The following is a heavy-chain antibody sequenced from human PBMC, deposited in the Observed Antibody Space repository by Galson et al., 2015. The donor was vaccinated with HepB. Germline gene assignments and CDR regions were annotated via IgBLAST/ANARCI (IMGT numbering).Heavy chain of an antibody. CDR3: AEAPTEGTTVTTTYFDY. Sequence: SLRLSCAASGFTFDDYAMHWVRHAPGKGLEWVSGISWNSGSIGYADSVKGRFTISRDNAKNSLYLQMNSLRAEDTALYYCAEAPTEGTTVTTTYFDYWGQGTLVTVSS. J-gene: IGHJ4*02. CDR2: ISWNSGSI. D-gene: IGHD4-17*01. V-gene: IGHV3-9*01. CDR1: GFTFDDYA.